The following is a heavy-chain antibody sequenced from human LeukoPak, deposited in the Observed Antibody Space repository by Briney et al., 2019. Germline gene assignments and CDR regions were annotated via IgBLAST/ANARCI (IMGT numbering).Heavy chain of an antibody. CDR1: GFTFSSYA. D-gene: IGHD6-19*01. CDR3: ARDGMAGTTDY. Sequence: PGGSLRLSCAASGFTFSSYAMSWVRQAPGKGLEWVSAISGSGGSTYYADSVKGRFTISRDNAKNSLYLQMNSLRAEDTAVYYCARDGMAGTTDYWGQGTLVTVSS. CDR2: ISGSGGST. V-gene: IGHV3-23*01. J-gene: IGHJ4*02.